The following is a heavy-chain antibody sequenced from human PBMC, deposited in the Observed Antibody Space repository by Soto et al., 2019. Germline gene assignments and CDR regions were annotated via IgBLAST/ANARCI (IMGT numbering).Heavy chain of an antibody. V-gene: IGHV1-69*02. CDR2: IIPLFGIT. J-gene: IGHJ4*02. CDR3: ETFYGGYCTTTTCYGDFDY. Sequence: QVQLVQSGAEVKKPGSSVKVSCKASGGIFNRYSVSWVRQAPGQGLEWMGRIIPLFGITNYAQKFQGRVMITADKSTNTAYMEVNGLISEDTALYYCETFYGGYCTTTTCYGDFDYWGQGTLVTVTS. CDR1: GGIFNRYS. D-gene: IGHD2-2*01.